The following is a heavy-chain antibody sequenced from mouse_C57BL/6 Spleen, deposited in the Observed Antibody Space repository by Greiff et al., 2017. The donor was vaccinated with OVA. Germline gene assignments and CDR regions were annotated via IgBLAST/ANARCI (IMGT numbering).Heavy chain of an antibody. CDR3: ARSNYEDYAMDY. CDR2: INPNNGGT. V-gene: IGHV1-18*01. D-gene: IGHD2-5*01. CDR1: GYTFTDYN. Sequence: VQLQQSGPELVKPGASVKIPCKASGYTFTDYNMDWVKQSHGKSLEWIGDINPNNGGTIYNQKFRGKATLTVDKSSSTAYMELRSLTSEDTAVYYCARSNYEDYAMDYWGQGTSVTVSS. J-gene: IGHJ4*01.